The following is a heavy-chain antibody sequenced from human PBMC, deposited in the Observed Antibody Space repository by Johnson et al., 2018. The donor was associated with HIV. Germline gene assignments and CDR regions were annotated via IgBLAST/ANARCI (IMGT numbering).Heavy chain of an antibody. J-gene: IGHJ3*02. V-gene: IGHV3-48*03. Sequence: VQLVESGGGLVQPGGSLRLSCAASGFSFSSYGIHWVRQAPGKGLEWVSYISSSGSTIYYADSVKGRFTISRDNAQNSLYLQMNSLRAEDTAVYYCARTISSYQGAFDIWGQGTMVTVSS. CDR3: ARTISSYQGAFDI. D-gene: IGHD1-26*01. CDR2: ISSSGSTI. CDR1: GFSFSSYG.